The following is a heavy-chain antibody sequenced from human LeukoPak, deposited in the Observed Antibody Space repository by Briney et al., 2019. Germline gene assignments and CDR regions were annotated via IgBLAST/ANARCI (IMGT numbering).Heavy chain of an antibody. CDR3: ARGWGSSWYNY. J-gene: IGHJ4*02. Sequence: ASVKVSCKASGYTFTGYYMHWVRQATGQGLEWMGWMNPNSGNTGYAQKFQGRVTMTRNTSISTAYMELSSLRSEDTAVYYCARGWGSSWYNYWGQGTLVTVSS. CDR1: GYTFTGYY. D-gene: IGHD6-13*01. CDR2: MNPNSGNT. V-gene: IGHV1-8*02.